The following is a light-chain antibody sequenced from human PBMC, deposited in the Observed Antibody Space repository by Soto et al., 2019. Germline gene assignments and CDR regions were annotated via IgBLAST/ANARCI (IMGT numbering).Light chain of an antibody. CDR2: HAS. V-gene: IGKV3-20*01. Sequence: EIVLTQSPGTLSLSPGERATLSCRASHIVTSDYLAWFQHKPGQPPRLVIYHASTKATGPPAMFSGRGSGTDFTLTISSLEPEDFAMYYCQQYGSAPRSFGQGTKVEI. J-gene: IGKJ1*01. CDR3: QQYGSAPRS. CDR1: HIVTSDY.